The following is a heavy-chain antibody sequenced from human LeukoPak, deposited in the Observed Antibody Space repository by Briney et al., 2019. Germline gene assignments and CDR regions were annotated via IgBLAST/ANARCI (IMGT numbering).Heavy chain of an antibody. CDR3: ASTGEAAAFDI. Sequence: SETLSLTRTVSGGSIDSYYWNWIRQPPGKGLEWIGYIYHSGSTNYNPPLKSRVTISVDTSKNQFSLKLSSVTAADTAVYYCASTGEAAAFDIWGQGTMVTVSS. CDR1: GGSIDSYY. D-gene: IGHD3-10*01. CDR2: IYHSGST. J-gene: IGHJ3*02. V-gene: IGHV4-59*01.